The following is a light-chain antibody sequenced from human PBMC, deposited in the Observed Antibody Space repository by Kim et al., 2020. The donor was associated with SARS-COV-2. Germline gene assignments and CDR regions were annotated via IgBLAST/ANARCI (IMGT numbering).Light chain of an antibody. J-gene: IGLJ1*01. Sequence: RVTIYGTGRSYKSGAGKDGNWYQQIPTTAPKLIIYGKSNRPSGGPDRFSGSKSGTSASLDITGLQAEDEADYYCQSYDNSLSSYVFGSGTKVTVL. CDR1: SYKSGAGKD. CDR3: QSYDNSLSSYV. CDR2: GKS. V-gene: IGLV1-40*01.